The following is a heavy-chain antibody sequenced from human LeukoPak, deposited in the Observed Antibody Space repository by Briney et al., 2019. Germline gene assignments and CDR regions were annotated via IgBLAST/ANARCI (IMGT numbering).Heavy chain of an antibody. V-gene: IGHV3-30*18. Sequence: GGSLRLSCAASGFTFSTYGMHWVRQAPGKGLEWVAVISFDGSNKYYPDSVKGLFTISRDNSKNTLYLQMNSLRAEDTAVYYCAKDWGNWGYGYYFDHWGQGTLVTVSS. CDR3: AKDWGNWGYGYYFDH. CDR2: ISFDGSNK. J-gene: IGHJ4*02. D-gene: IGHD7-27*01. CDR1: GFTFSTYG.